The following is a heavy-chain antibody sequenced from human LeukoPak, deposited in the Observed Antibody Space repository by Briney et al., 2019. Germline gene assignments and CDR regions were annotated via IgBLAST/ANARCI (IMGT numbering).Heavy chain of an antibody. J-gene: IGHJ5*02. CDR3: ARDNIPWLDN. D-gene: IGHD2-2*02. CDR1: GFTFSSFE. Sequence: GSLRLSCAASGFTFSSFEMNWVRQAPGKGLEWVSYISSSGTTIYYADSVKGRFTISRDNAKNSLYLQMNSLRAEDTAVYYCARDNIPWLDNWGQGTLVTVSS. CDR2: ISSSGTTI. V-gene: IGHV3-48*03.